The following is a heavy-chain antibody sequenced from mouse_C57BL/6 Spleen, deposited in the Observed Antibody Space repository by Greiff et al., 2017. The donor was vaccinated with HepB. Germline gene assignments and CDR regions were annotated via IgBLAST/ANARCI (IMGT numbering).Heavy chain of an antibody. J-gene: IGHJ4*01. CDR3: RNGAMGY. V-gene: IGHV1-59*01. D-gene: IGHD2-1*01. CDR2: IDPSDSYT. Sequence: QVQLQQPGAELVRPGTSVKLSCKASGYTFTSYWMHWVKQRPGQGLEWIGVIDPSDSYTNYNQKFKGKATLTVDKSSSTAYMQLSSLTSEDSAVYYCRNGAMGYWGPGTSVTVSS. CDR1: GYTFTSYW.